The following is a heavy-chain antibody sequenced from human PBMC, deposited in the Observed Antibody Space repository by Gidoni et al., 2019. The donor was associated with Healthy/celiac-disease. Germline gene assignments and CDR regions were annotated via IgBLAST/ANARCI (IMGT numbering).Heavy chain of an antibody. CDR2: ISYDGRNK. V-gene: IGHV3-30*18. D-gene: IGHD3-16*02. Sequence: QVQLVESGGGVVQPGRSLRLSCAASGFTVSDYGMHWVRQAPGKGLEWVAFISYDGRNKNYADSVKGRFTISRDNSKDTLYVQMNSLRAEDTAVYYCAKDQESYIWGNYRHPFDYWGQGTLVTVSS. CDR1: GFTVSDYG. J-gene: IGHJ4*02. CDR3: AKDQESYIWGNYRHPFDY.